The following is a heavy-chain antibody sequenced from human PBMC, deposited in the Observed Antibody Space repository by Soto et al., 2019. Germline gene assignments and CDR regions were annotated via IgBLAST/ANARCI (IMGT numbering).Heavy chain of an antibody. V-gene: IGHV3-21*01. CDR1: GFTFSSYS. Sequence: EVQLVESGGGLVKPGGSLRLSCAASGFTFSSYSMNWVRQAPGKGLEWVSSISSSSSYIYYADSVKGRFTIYRDNAKNSLYLQMNSLRAEDTAVYYCARSQDSGLGMDVWGQGTTVTVSS. D-gene: IGHD6-25*01. J-gene: IGHJ6*02. CDR3: ARSQDSGLGMDV. CDR2: ISSSSSYI.